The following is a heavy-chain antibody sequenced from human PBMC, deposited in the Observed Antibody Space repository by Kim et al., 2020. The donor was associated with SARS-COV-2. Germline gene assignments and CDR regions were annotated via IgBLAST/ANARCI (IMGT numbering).Heavy chain of an antibody. CDR3: EGSRYFDWQFDS. CDR1: GFTFSSYA. D-gene: IGHD3-9*01. V-gene: IGHV3-23*01. Sequence: GGSLRLSCAASGFTFSSYAMSWVRQAPGKGLEWVSAISGSGSGTYYAASVKGRFTISRDNAKNTIYLQLNSLRAEDTAVYYCEGSRYFDWQFDSWGQGILVTVSS. CDR2: ISGSGSGT. J-gene: IGHJ5*01.